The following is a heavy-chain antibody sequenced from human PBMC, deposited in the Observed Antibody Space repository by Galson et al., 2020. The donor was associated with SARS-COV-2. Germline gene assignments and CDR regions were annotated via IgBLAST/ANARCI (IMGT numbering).Heavy chain of an antibody. V-gene: IGHV2-5*02. CDR3: ARRPSGFGGGYLDY. J-gene: IGHJ4*02. CDR2: IYWDDDK. Sequence: SGPTLVKPTQTLTLTCTFSGFSLSTSGVGVGWIRQPPGKALEWLALIYWDDDKRYSPSLKSRLTITKDTSKNQVVLTMTNMDPVDTATYYCARRPSGFGGGYLDYLCQGTLVTVSS. D-gene: IGHD3-10*01. CDR1: GFSLSTSGVG.